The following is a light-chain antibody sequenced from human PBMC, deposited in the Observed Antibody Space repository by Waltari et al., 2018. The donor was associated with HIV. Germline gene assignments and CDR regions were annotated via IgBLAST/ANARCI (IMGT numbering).Light chain of an antibody. CDR2: EDS. V-gene: IGLV6-57*01. J-gene: IGLJ2*01. CDR1: SGGISSTY. CDR3: QSYDGTTVV. Sequence: NFILTQSHSVSESPGKTVTISCTRSSGGISSTYIQWYQQRPGRSPDTVIYEDSQRPSGVPNRFSGSVDSSSNSASLTISGLKTEDEADYFCQSYDGTTVVFGGGTRLT.